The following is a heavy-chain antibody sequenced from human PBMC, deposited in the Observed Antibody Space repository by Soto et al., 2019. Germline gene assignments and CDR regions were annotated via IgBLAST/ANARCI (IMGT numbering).Heavy chain of an antibody. Sequence: GGSLRLSCAASGFTFSNAWMSWVRQAPGKGLEWVGRIKSKTDGGTTDYAAPVKGRFTISRDDSKNTLYLQMNSLKTEDTAVYYCTTSYYDILTGYYPDAFDIWGQGTMVTVSS. CDR1: GFTFSNAW. V-gene: IGHV3-15*01. D-gene: IGHD3-9*01. CDR3: TTSYYDILTGYYPDAFDI. CDR2: IKSKTDGGTT. J-gene: IGHJ3*02.